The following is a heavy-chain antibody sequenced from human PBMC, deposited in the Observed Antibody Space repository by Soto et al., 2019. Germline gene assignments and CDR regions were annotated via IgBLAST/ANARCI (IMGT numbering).Heavy chain of an antibody. D-gene: IGHD3-22*01. V-gene: IGHV1-3*01. CDR2: INAGNGNT. CDR1: GYTFTNYI. Sequence: ASVKVSCKASGYTFTNYIMHWVRQAPGQRLKWMGWINAGNGNTKYSQKFQGRVTITRDTSASTAYMELSSLRSEDTAVYYCACGDYYDSSGYYRTYYYYGMDVWGQGTTVTVS. CDR3: ACGDYYDSSGYYRTYYYYGMDV. J-gene: IGHJ6*02.